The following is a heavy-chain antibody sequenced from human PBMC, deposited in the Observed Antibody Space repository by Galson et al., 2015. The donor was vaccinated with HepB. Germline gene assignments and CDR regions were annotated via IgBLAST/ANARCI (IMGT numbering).Heavy chain of an antibody. Sequence: SCKASGGTFSSYAISWVRQAPGQGLEWMGGIIPIFGTANYAQKFQGRVTITADESTSTAYMELSSLRSEDTAVYYCATIRRGDDYYDSSGYYWRHDYWGQGTLVTVSS. D-gene: IGHD3-22*01. V-gene: IGHV1-69*01. J-gene: IGHJ4*02. CDR1: GGTFSSYA. CDR3: ATIRRGDDYYDSSGYYWRHDY. CDR2: IIPIFGTA.